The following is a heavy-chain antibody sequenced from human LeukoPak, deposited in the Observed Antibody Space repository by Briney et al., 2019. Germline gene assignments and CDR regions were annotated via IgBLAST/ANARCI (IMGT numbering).Heavy chain of an antibody. J-gene: IGHJ4*02. CDR2: IRYDGSNK. CDR1: GFTFSSYG. V-gene: IGHV3-30*02. CDR3: AKDSSGYGSVDY. Sequence: PGGSLRLSCAASGFTFSSYGMHWVRQAPGKGLDWVAFIRYDGSNKYYADSVKGRFTISRDNYENTLYLQMNSLRAEDTAVYYCAKDSSGYGSVDYWGQGTLVTVSS. D-gene: IGHD5-12*01.